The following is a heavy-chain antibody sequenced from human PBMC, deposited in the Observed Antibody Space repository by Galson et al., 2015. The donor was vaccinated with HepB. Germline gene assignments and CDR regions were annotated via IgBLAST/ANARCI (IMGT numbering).Heavy chain of an antibody. V-gene: IGHV3-23*01. J-gene: IGHJ4*02. CDR2: ISGNGGNI. D-gene: IGHD3-10*01. CDR1: VFTFSNYG. CDR3: VSNHYNSGSYFHFDN. Sequence: SLRLSCAASVFTFSNYGMSWVRHTPGKGLEWLSVISGNGGNIHYADSVNGRFTISRDNSKNTLHLQMNSLRAEDTAVYYCVSNHYNSGSYFHFDNWGQGTLVTVSS.